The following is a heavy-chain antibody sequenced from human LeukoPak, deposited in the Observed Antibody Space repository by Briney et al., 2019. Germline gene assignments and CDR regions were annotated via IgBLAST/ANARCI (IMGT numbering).Heavy chain of an antibody. CDR1: GFTFSDYA. J-gene: IGHJ4*02. D-gene: IGHD6-6*01. CDR3: AKVSSFDSRSFDY. V-gene: IGHV3-64*01. Sequence: GGSLRLSCAASGFTFSDYAMRWVRQAPGKGLEYVSTISSNGGSTYYANSVRGRFAISRDNSKNTLYLQMGSLRGEDMAVYYCAKVSSFDSRSFDYWGQGTLVTVSS. CDR2: ISSNGGST.